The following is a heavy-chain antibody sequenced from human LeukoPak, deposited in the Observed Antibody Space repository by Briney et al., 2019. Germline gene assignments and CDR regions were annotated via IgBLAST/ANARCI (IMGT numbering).Heavy chain of an antibody. D-gene: IGHD3-22*01. J-gene: IGHJ4*02. V-gene: IGHV1-46*01. CDR3: ARDTTYYYDSSGYAVYYFDY. Sequence: ASVKLSCKASGCTFTSYYMHWVRQSPGQGLEWMGIINPSGGSTSYAQKFQGRVTMTRATSTSTVYMELSSLRSEDTAVYYCARDTTYYYDSSGYAVYYFDYWGQGTLVTVSS. CDR1: GCTFTSYY. CDR2: INPSGGST.